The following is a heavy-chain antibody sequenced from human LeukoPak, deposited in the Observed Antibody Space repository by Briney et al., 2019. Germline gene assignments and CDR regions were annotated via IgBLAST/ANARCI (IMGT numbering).Heavy chain of an antibody. D-gene: IGHD3-10*01. CDR3: ARDSGSGSYSGY. V-gene: IGHV3-74*01. CDR2: INPDGSVT. CDR1: GFTFSSDW. J-gene: IGHJ4*02. Sequence: GGSLRLSCAASGFTFSSDWMHWVRQGPGKGLVWVSRINPDGSVTGHADSVKGRFTISRDNAKNTLYLQMSSLRAEDTAVYYCARDSGSGSYSGYWGLGTLVTVSS.